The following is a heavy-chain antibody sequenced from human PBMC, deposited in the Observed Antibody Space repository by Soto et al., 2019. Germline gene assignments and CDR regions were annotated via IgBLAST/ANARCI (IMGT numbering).Heavy chain of an antibody. J-gene: IGHJ4*02. Sequence: SEPLSPTCIVSGGSISGYYWSWIRQPAGKELEWIGRIYSGGSTNYHPSLNSRGTMSVDTSKNLISLKLTSVTAADTAIYYWARDRGYRHGPFGSWGQGALVTVSS. CDR2: IYSGGST. CDR1: GGSISGYY. CDR3: ARDRGYRHGPFGS. V-gene: IGHV4-4*07. D-gene: IGHD5-18*01.